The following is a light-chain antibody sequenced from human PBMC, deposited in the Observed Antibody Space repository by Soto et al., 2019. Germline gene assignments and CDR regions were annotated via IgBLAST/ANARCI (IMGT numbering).Light chain of an antibody. CDR3: QDRSHWPPP. CDR1: QSISTY. Sequence: EIVLTQSPATLSLSPGERTTLSCRASQSISTYLAWYQQTLGQAPRLHIFDAPSRATGIPARFSGSGSATDFPVTISTLEPEDFEVYYCQDRSHWPPPFGGGAKVEIK. V-gene: IGKV3-11*01. J-gene: IGKJ4*01. CDR2: DAP.